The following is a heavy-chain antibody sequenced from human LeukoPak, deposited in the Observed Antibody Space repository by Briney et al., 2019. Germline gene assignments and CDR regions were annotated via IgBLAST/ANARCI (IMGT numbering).Heavy chain of an antibody. CDR1: GFTFSGYA. V-gene: IGHV3-23*01. D-gene: IGHD6-13*01. J-gene: IGHJ3*02. Sequence: GGSLRLSCAASGFTFSGYAMSWVRQAPGKGLEWVSAISGSGGSTYYADSVKGRFTISRDNSKNTLYLQMNSLRAEDTAVYYCARSGYSSSWYAFDIWGQGTMVTVSS. CDR2: ISGSGGST. CDR3: ARSGYSSSWYAFDI.